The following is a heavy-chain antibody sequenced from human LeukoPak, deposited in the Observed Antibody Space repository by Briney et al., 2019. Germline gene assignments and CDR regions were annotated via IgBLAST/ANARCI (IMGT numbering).Heavy chain of an antibody. V-gene: IGHV3-30*18. Sequence: GGSLRLSCAASGFTFGSYGMHWVRQAPGKGLEWVADISYDGSNKYYADSVKGRFTISRDNSKNTLYLQMNSLRAEDTAVYYCAKESHEYYYYGMDVWGQGTTVTVSS. J-gene: IGHJ6*02. CDR2: ISYDGSNK. CDR1: GFTFGSYG. CDR3: AKESHEYYYYGMDV.